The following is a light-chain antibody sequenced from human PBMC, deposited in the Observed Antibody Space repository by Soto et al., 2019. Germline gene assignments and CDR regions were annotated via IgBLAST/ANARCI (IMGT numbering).Light chain of an antibody. CDR2: NTY. J-gene: IGLJ2*01. V-gene: IGLV8-61*01. CDR3: VLYMGSGIAV. CDR1: SGSVSTSYY. Sequence: QTVVTQEPSFSVSPGGTVTLTCGLSSGSVSTSYYPSWYQQTPGQAPRTLIYNTYTRSSGVPDRFSASILRDKAALTITGAQADDESDYYCVLYMGSGIAVFGGGTKLTVL.